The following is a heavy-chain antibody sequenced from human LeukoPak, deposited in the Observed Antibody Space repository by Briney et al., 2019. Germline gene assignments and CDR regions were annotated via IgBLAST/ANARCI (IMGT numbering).Heavy chain of an antibody. CDR1: GSTVSSNY. V-gene: IGHV3-53*01. Sequence: PGGSLRLSCAASGSTVSSNYINWVRQAPGKGLEWVSVLYSGGDTYYADSVKGRFTVSRDNSKNTLYLQMNSLGAEDTAVYYCARDTSGYCSTSRCYGSWYFDLWGRGTLVTVSS. CDR2: LYSGGDT. D-gene: IGHD2-2*01. CDR3: ARDTSGYCSTSRCYGSWYFDL. J-gene: IGHJ2*01.